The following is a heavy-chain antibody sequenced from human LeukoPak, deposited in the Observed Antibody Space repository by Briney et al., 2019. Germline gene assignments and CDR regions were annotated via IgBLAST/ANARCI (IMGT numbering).Heavy chain of an antibody. CDR1: GFTFSSYA. V-gene: IGHV3-30*04. CDR3: ARDFCSGGSCYSLGAFDI. D-gene: IGHD2-15*01. Sequence: GGSLRLSCAASGFTFSSYAMHWVRQAPGKGLEWVAVISYDGSNKYYADSVKGRFTISRDNSKNTLYLQMNSLRAEDTAVYYCARDFCSGGSCYSLGAFDIWGQGTMVTVSS. J-gene: IGHJ3*02. CDR2: ISYDGSNK.